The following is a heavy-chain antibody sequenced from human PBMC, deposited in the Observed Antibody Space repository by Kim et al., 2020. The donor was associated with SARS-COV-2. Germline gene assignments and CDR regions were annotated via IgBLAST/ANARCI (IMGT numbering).Heavy chain of an antibody. CDR3: ARLMAAAGNKYYYYYYGMDV. CDR1: GYTFTSYD. V-gene: IGHV1-8*01. Sequence: ASVKVSCKASGYTFTSYDINWVRQATGQGLEWMGWMNPNSGNTGYAQKFQGRVTMTRNTSISTAYMELSSLRSEDTAVYYCARLMAAAGNKYYYYYYGMDVWGQGTTVTVSS. J-gene: IGHJ6*02. CDR2: MNPNSGNT. D-gene: IGHD6-13*01.